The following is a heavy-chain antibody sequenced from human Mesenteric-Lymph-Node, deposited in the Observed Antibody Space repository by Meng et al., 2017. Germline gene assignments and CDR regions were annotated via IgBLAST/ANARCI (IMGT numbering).Heavy chain of an antibody. V-gene: IGHV1-18*01. J-gene: IGHJ4*02. Sequence: QVQLVQSGAEVKKPGSSVKFSCKASGGTLNTFVINWVRQAPGQGLEWMGWISAYNGNTNYAQKLQGRVTMATDTSTSTAYMELRSLRSDDTAVYYCARALDTAMVTVDYWGQGTLVTVSS. CDR1: GGTLNTFV. CDR3: ARALDTAMVTVDY. CDR2: ISAYNGNT. D-gene: IGHD5-18*01.